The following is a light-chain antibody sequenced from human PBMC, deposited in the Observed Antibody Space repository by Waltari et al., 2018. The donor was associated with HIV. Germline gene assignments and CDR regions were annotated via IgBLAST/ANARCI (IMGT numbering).Light chain of an antibody. Sequence: DIQMTQSPSTLSASVGDRVTIPSRASQNIRSWLAWYQQTPGKAPKLLIYEASSLESGVPSRFSGSGSGTEFTLTISSLQPDDFATYYCQQYHSFPYTFGQRTKLEI. J-gene: IGKJ2*01. CDR1: QNIRSW. CDR2: EAS. CDR3: QQYHSFPYT. V-gene: IGKV1-5*03.